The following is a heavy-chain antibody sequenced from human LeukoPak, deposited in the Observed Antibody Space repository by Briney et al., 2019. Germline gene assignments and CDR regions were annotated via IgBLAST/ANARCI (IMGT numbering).Heavy chain of an antibody. J-gene: IGHJ3*02. Sequence: PGGSLRLSCAASGFVFSSYAMYWVRQAPGKGLEWVSYISSSSSTIYYADSVKGRFTISRDNAKSSLHLQMNSLRAEDTAVYYCAREGLVVPATIDAFDIWGQGTMVTVSS. CDR3: AREGLVVPATIDAFDI. V-gene: IGHV3-48*01. CDR2: ISSSSSTI. D-gene: IGHD2-2*01. CDR1: GFVFSSYA.